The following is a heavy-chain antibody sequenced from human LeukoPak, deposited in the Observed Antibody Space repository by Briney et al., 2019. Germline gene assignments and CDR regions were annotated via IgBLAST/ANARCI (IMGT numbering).Heavy chain of an antibody. V-gene: IGHV4-30-4*01. J-gene: IGHJ6*02. Sequence: SETLSLTCTVSGGSISSGDYYWSRIRQPPGKGLEWIGYIYYSGSTYYNPSLKSRVTISVDTSKNQFSLKLSSVTAADTAVYYCARGDNYGGHYYYYGMDVWGQGTTVTVSS. CDR2: IYYSGST. CDR1: GGSISSGDYY. CDR3: ARGDNYGGHYYYYGMDV. D-gene: IGHD4-23*01.